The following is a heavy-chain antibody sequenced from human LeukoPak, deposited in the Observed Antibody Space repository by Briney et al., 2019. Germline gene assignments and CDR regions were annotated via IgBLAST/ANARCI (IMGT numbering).Heavy chain of an antibody. D-gene: IGHD2-15*01. V-gene: IGHV3-23*01. J-gene: IGHJ4*02. CDR1: GFTLSSYA. CDR2: ISGSGGST. CDR3: AKVGGYCSGGSCYSAAELDY. Sequence: SGGSLRLSCAASGFTLSSYAMSWVRQAPGKGLEWVSAISGSGGSTYYADSVKGRFTISRDNSKNTLYLQMNSLRAEDTAVYYCAKVGGYCSGGSCYSAAELDYWGQGTLVTVSS.